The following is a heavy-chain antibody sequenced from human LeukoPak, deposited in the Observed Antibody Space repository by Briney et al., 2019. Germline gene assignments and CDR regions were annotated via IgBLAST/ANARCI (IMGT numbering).Heavy chain of an antibody. CDR1: AFAFTSHA. CDR3: ARGAALVGTASFIFDY. CDR2: ISGSGSRT. Sequence: GGSLRLSCAASAFAFTSHAMSWVRQAPGKGLEWVSSISGSGSRTYYPDSLRGRFTTSRDNSKDTVYLQMNGLNADDTAVYYCARGAALVGTASFIFDYWGPGTLVAVSS. D-gene: IGHD1-26*01. J-gene: IGHJ4*02. V-gene: IGHV3-23*01.